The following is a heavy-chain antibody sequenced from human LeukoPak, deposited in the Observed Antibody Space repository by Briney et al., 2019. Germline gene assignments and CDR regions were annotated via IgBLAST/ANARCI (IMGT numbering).Heavy chain of an antibody. CDR1: GYTFSIYG. CDR3: ARDWRYYDSSGYYPGLDY. D-gene: IGHD3-22*01. J-gene: IGHJ4*02. V-gene: IGHV1-18*01. CDR2: ISAYNGNT. Sequence: ASVKVSCKASGYTFSIYGFSWVRQAPGQGLEWMGWISAYNGNTNYAQKFQGRVTMTTDTSTSTAYMELSSLRSEDTAVYYCARDWRYYDSSGYYPGLDYWGQGTLVTVSS.